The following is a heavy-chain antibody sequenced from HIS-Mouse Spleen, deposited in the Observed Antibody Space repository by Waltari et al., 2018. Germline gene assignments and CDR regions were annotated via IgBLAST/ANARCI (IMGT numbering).Heavy chain of an antibody. J-gene: IGHJ3*02. CDR1: GFTVSGNY. V-gene: IGHV3-66*01. D-gene: IGHD6-19*01. CDR2: IYSGGST. CDR3: ARGIAVAGRGAFDI. Sequence: EVQLVESGGGLVQPGGSLRLSCAASGFTVSGNYMSWVRQAPGKGLEWVSVIYSGGSTYYADSVKGRFTISRDNSKNTLYLQMNSLRAEDTAVYYCARGIAVAGRGAFDIWGQGTMVTVSS.